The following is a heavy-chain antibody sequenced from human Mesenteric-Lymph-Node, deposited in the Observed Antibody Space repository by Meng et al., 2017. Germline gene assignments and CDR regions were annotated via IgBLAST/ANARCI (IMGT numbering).Heavy chain of an antibody. D-gene: IGHD4-11*01. V-gene: IGHV1-2*06. CDR1: GYTFTAYY. Sequence: QVQLVQSGAEVKKPGASVKVSCKASGYTFTAYYMHWVRQAPGQGLEWMGRINPNSGGTNYAQKFQGRVIMTRDTSISTAYMELSSLGFDDTAVYYCAKIGSNHQFDLWGQGTLVTVSS. CDR3: AKIGSNHQFDL. J-gene: IGHJ4*02. CDR2: INPNSGGT.